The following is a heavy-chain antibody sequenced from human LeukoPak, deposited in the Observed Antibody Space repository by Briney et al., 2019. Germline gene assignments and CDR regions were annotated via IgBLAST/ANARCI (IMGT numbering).Heavy chain of an antibody. J-gene: IGHJ4*02. CDR2: ISGSGGST. CDR3: AKFYFPLFSEWSLAFDY. D-gene: IGHD3-3*01. CDR1: GFTFSSYA. V-gene: IGHV3-23*01. Sequence: PGGSLRLSCAASGFTFSSYAMSWVRQAPGKGLEWVSAISGSGGSTYYADSVKGRFTISRDNSKNTLYLQMNSLRAEDTAVYYCAKFYFPLFSEWSLAFDYWGQGTLVTVSS.